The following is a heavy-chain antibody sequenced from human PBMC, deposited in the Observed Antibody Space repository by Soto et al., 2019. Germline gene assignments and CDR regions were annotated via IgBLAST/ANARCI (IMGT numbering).Heavy chain of an antibody. J-gene: IGHJ5*02. CDR1: GYTFTGYY. CDR2: INPNSGGT. D-gene: IGHD6-13*01. Sequence: GASVKVSCKASGYTFTGYYMHWVRQAAGQGLEWMGWINPNSGGTNYAQKFQGWVTMTRDTSISTAYMELSRLRSDDTAVYYCARGIAAAADDGWFDPWGQGTLVTVSS. CDR3: ARGIAAAADDGWFDP. V-gene: IGHV1-2*04.